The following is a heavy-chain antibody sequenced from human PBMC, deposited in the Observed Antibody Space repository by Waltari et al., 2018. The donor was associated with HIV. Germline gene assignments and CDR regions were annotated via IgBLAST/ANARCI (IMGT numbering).Heavy chain of an antibody. J-gene: IGHJ2*01. D-gene: IGHD3-10*01. Sequence: EVQLVETGGDFNQPGGSLRLSCAASGFTVTTTYMGWVRQAPGKGLEWVSFLYSGGTPYYADSVKGRFTISRDSSENTVDLQMNSLRAEDTAVYYCTRGPPSGYWYFDLWGRGTLVTVSS. CDR2: LYSGGTP. CDR3: TRGPPSGYWYFDL. CDR1: GFTVTTTY. V-gene: IGHV3-53*02.